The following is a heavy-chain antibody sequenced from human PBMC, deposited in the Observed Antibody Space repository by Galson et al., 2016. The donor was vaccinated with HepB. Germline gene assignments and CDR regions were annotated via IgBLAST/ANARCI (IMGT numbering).Heavy chain of an antibody. CDR2: INQGGTEK. CDR1: GLTFSNFW. Sequence: SLRLSCAASGLTFSNFWMTWVRQAPGKGLEWVANINQGGTEKHYLDSVRGRFTISRDNAKSSLFLQMNSLRAEDTAVYFRARAYQYTLDYWGQGTLVTVSS. D-gene: IGHD1-1*01. J-gene: IGHJ4*02. V-gene: IGHV3-7*04. CDR3: ARAYQYTLDY.